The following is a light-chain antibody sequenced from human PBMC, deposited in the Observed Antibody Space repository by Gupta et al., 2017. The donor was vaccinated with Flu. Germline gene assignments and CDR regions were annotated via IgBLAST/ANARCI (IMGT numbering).Light chain of an antibody. Sequence: QAVVTQERSLPVSPGGNIHLTCDASTGAVTSGHYPYWFQQKPVQAPRTLIYDTSNQHSWVPARFSGSLLGGKAAMTLAGAQTEDEADYYCLLSYSGASVFGTGTKVTVL. J-gene: IGLJ1*01. CDR2: DTS. CDR3: LLSYSGASV. V-gene: IGLV7-46*01. CDR1: TGAVTSGHY.